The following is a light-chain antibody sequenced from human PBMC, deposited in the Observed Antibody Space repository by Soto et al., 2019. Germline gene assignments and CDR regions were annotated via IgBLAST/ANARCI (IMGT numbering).Light chain of an antibody. CDR1: QSISSY. CDR2: AAS. Sequence: AIQLTPSPSSLSASVVDRVTITCRASQSISSYLNWYQQKPGKAPKLLIYAASSLQSGVPSRFSGSGSGTDFTLTISSLQPEDFATYYCLQDYNYPLTFGGGTKVDI. V-gene: IGKV1-6*01. CDR3: LQDYNYPLT. J-gene: IGKJ4*01.